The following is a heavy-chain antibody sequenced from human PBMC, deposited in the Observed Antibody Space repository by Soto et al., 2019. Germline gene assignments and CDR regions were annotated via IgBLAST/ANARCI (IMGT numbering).Heavy chain of an antibody. Sequence: TLSLTCTVSGGSISSGGYYWSWIRQHPGKGLEGIGYIDDSGSTYYNPSLKSRVTISVDTSKNQFSLKLSSVTAADTAVYYCASVIRLYDYVWGPFDYWGQGTLVTVSS. CDR1: GGSISSGGYY. V-gene: IGHV4-31*03. CDR3: ASVIRLYDYVWGPFDY. CDR2: IDDSGST. D-gene: IGHD3-16*01. J-gene: IGHJ4*02.